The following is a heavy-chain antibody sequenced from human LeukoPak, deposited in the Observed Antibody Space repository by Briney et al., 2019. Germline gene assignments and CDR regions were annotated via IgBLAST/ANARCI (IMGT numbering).Heavy chain of an antibody. J-gene: IGHJ4*02. D-gene: IGHD3-10*01. V-gene: IGHV1-2*02. CDR3: ARRKSGTNPGGFDA. CDR2: INPKRDGT. CDR1: GDSVTDNH. Sequence: ASMKVSCKASGDSVTDNHVHWVRQAPGQGLQWMGWINPKRDGTSRARNFQGRLTMYRDTTINTVYMQLSRLTPEDTAVYFCARRKSGTNPGGFDAWGQGTLITVSS.